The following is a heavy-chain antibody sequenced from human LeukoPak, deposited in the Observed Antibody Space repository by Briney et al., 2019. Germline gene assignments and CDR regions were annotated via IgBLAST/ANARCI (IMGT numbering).Heavy chain of an antibody. D-gene: IGHD3-10*01. Sequence: GGSLRLSCAASGFTVSSNYMSWVRQAPGKGLEWVSVIYSGGSTYYADSVKGRFTISRDNSKNTLYLQKNSLRAGDTAVYYCARDRSDGSGSYYHDYWGQGTLVTVSS. J-gene: IGHJ4*02. CDR2: IYSGGST. CDR3: ARDRSDGSGSYYHDY. CDR1: GFTVSSNY. V-gene: IGHV3-53*01.